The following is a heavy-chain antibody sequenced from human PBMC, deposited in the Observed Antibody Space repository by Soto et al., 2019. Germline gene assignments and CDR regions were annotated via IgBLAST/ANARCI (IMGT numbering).Heavy chain of an antibody. D-gene: IGHD5-18*01. Sequence: QLQLQESGPGLVKPSETLSLTCTVSGGSISSSSYYWGWIRQPPGKGLEWIGSIYYSGSTYYNPYGKGRVTMTVDTSKNQFALKVSSVTAADTAVYYCASRGGIQLCEKGTKAFDIWGQGTMVAVSS. J-gene: IGHJ3*02. CDR1: GGSISSSSYY. CDR2: IYYSGST. CDR3: ASRGGIQLCEKGTKAFDI. V-gene: IGHV4-39*01.